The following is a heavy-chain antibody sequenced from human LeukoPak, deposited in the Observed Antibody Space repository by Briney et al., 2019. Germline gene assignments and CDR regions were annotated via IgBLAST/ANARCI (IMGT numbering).Heavy chain of an antibody. Sequence: GGSLRLSCAASGFTFSSYWMSWVRQAPGKGLEWVASINQDGSEKYSVDSVRGRFTISRDNAKNSLFLQMNSLRAEDTAVYYCAACSSTSSTVYYYYYMDVWGKGTTVTVSS. D-gene: IGHD2-2*01. CDR1: GFTFSSYW. J-gene: IGHJ6*03. V-gene: IGHV3-7*01. CDR2: INQDGSEK. CDR3: AACSSTSSTVYYYYYMDV.